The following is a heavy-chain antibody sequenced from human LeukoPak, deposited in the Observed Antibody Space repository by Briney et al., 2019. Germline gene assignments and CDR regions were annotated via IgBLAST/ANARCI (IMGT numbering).Heavy chain of an antibody. D-gene: IGHD4-17*01. CDR3: AKYYGDDPDYYYYMDV. Sequence: PGGSLRLSCAASGFTFTNYGMSWVRQAPGKGLEWVSAISGSGGSTFYADSVKGRFTISSDTSKNTLYLQMNSLRAEDTAIYYCAKYYGDDPDYYYYMDVWGKGTTVTISS. CDR2: ISGSGGST. V-gene: IGHV3-23*01. CDR1: GFTFTNYG. J-gene: IGHJ6*03.